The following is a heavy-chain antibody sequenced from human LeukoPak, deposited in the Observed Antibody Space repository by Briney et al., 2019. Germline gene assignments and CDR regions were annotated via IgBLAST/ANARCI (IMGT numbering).Heavy chain of an antibody. CDR1: GFTFSSYA. CDR2: ISDSGGGT. J-gene: IGHJ4*02. Sequence: GGSLRLSCAASGFTFSSYAMSWVRQTPGKGLEWVSGISDSGGGTYYADSVKGRFTISRDNSKNTLYLQMNSLRAEDTAVYYCAKDLTPSDYWGQGTLVTVPS. CDR3: AKDLTPSDY. V-gene: IGHV3-23*01.